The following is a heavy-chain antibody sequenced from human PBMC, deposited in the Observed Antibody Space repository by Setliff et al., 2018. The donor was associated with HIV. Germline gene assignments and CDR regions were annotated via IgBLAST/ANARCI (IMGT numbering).Heavy chain of an antibody. CDR3: ARGSRSSTALHWFDP. Sequence: SETLSLTCSVSGGSIRSDSQYWTWFRQPAGKGLEWIGHIYTSGSTNYNPSLKSRVTISVDTSKNQFSLKLSSVTAADTAVFYCARGSRSSTALHWFDPWGQGTLVTVSS. V-gene: IGHV4-61*09. D-gene: IGHD6-6*01. J-gene: IGHJ5*02. CDR1: GGSIRSDSQY. CDR2: IYTSGST.